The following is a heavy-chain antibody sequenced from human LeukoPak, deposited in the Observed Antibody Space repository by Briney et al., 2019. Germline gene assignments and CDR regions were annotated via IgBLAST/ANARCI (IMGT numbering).Heavy chain of an antibody. J-gene: IGHJ4*02. Sequence: GGSLRLSCEASGFTFSNHAMTWVPQAPGKGLEWGSPISDVGVVTYYTDSVKGRFTINRDNTKNSVYLQMSSQRAEDTAVYFCARQFLYSRSTWTPYFDYWGLGARVTVSS. CDR3: ARQFLYSRSTWTPYFDY. CDR2: ISDVGVVT. D-gene: IGHD3-22*01. CDR1: GFTFSNHA. V-gene: IGHV3-23*01.